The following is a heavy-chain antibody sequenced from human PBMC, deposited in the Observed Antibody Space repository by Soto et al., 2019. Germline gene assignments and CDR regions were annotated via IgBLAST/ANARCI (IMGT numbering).Heavy chain of an antibody. CDR1: GFTFSSYA. D-gene: IGHD3-16*01. Sequence: GGCLRLSCAASGFTFSSYAMSWVRQAPGKELEWVSAISGSGGSTYYADSVKGRFTISRDNSKNTLYLQMNSLRAEDTAVYYCAKARPNYDYIWGSEHYYFDYWGQGTLVTVSP. CDR2: ISGSGGST. V-gene: IGHV3-23*01. J-gene: IGHJ4*02. CDR3: AKARPNYDYIWGSEHYYFDY.